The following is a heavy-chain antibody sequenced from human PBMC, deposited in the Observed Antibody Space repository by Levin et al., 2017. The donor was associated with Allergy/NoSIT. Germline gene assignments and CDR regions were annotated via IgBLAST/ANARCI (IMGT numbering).Heavy chain of an antibody. CDR2: ISPYNGDT. Sequence: ASVKVSCKASGFSLSNFGLTWVRQAPGQGLEWMGWISPYNGDTKYAQKLQGRVTMTADTSTNTAHMELRSLGFDDTAVYYCAREMAATAADTFDLWGQGTMVSVSS. CDR1: GFSLSNFG. CDR3: AREMAATAADTFDL. V-gene: IGHV1-18*01. D-gene: IGHD4-11*01. J-gene: IGHJ3*01.